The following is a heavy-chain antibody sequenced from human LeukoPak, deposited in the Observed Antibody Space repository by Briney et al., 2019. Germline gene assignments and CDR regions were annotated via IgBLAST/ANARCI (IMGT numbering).Heavy chain of an antibody. J-gene: IGHJ5*02. V-gene: IGHV1-2*02. CDR2: INPNSGGR. Sequence: ASVKLSCRASGYTFTGDYMHWVRQAAGEGLEWMGWINPNSGGRNYAQKFTGRVTMTRDTSISTAYLELRRLRSDATAVYSCASVPRYSNYDFAWFDPWGQGTLVTVSS. CDR3: ASVPRYSNYDFAWFDP. CDR1: GYTFTGDY. D-gene: IGHD4-11*01.